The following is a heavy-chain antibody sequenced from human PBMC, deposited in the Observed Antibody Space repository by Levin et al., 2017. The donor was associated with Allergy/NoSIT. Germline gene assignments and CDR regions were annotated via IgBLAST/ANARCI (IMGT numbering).Heavy chain of an antibody. J-gene: IGHJ3*02. CDR2: ISSSSSTI. V-gene: IGHV3-48*02. CDR1: GFTFSSYS. D-gene: IGHD3-16*01. CDR3: ARTIRTRIMITFGGVNAFDI. Sequence: QSGGSLRLSCAASGFTFSSYSMNWVRQAPGKGLEWVSYISSSSSTIYYADSVKGRFTISRDNAKNSLYLQMNSLRDEDTAVYYCARTIRTRIMITFGGVNAFDIWGQGTMVTVSS.